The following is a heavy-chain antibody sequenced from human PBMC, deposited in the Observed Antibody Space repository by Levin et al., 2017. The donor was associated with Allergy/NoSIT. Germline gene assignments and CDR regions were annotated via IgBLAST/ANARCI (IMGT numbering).Heavy chain of an antibody. CDR1: GFTFSSCS. J-gene: IGHJ4*02. Sequence: ASVKVSCAASGFTFSSCSMNWVRQAPGKGLEWVSSISSSGAYIYYADSVKGRFTISRDNAKNSLYLQMNSLRAEDTAVYYCARDLSLDYYDTSGYSFDFWGQGTLVIVSS. CDR3: ARDLSLDYYDTSGYSFDF. CDR2: ISSSGAYI. V-gene: IGHV3-21*01. D-gene: IGHD3-22*01.